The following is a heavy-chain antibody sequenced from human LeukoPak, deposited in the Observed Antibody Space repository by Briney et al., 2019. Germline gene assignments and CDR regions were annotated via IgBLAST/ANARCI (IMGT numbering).Heavy chain of an antibody. Sequence: PGGSLRLSCAVSGFTFSSYGMNWVRQAPGKGLEWVSYISGSSDIIHYTESVKGRFTISRDNAKNSVYLQMNSLRAEDTALYYCARDPPGGRHDEYFPHWGQGTLVTVSS. CDR2: ISGSSDII. V-gene: IGHV3-48*01. J-gene: IGHJ1*01. CDR3: ARDPPGGRHDEYFPH. D-gene: IGHD1-26*01. CDR1: GFTFSSYG.